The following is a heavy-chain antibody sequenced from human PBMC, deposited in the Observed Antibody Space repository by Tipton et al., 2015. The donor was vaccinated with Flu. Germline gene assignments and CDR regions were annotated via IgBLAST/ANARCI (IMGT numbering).Heavy chain of an antibody. CDR3: ARGSGSGIFVIFDY. CDR2: IYSSGIT. J-gene: IGHJ4*02. V-gene: IGHV4-61*02. D-gene: IGHD3-10*01. Sequence: LRLSCTVSGGSISSGSYYWSWIRRPAGKGLEWIGRIYSSGITKYNPSLKSRVTMSVDTSKNQFSLSMSPVTAADTAVYYCARGSGSGIFVIFDYWGQGTLVAVSS. CDR1: GGSISSGSYY.